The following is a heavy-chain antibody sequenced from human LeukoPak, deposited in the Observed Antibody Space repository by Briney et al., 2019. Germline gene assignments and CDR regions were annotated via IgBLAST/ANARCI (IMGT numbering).Heavy chain of an antibody. J-gene: IGHJ4*02. CDR2: ISGSGGST. D-gene: IGHD3-3*01. V-gene: IGHV3-23*01. CDR3: AKPNRIFRVVIPIDY. Sequence: GGSLRLSCAASGFTFSSYAMSWVRQAPGKGLEWVSAISGSGGSTYYADSVKGRFTISRDNSKNTLYLQMNSLRAEDTAVYYCAKPNRIFRVVIPIDYWGQGTLVTVSS. CDR1: GFTFSSYA.